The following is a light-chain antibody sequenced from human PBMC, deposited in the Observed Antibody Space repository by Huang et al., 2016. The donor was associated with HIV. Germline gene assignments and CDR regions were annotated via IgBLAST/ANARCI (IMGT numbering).Light chain of an antibody. V-gene: IGKV1-5*03. J-gene: IGKJ1*01. CDR1: QTITWW. CDR2: KAA. CDR3: QQYNAYPWT. Sequence: DIQMTQSPSTLSASIGDRVTITCRASQTITWWLAWYQQKPGKAPKVLIYKAASLESWVPSRFIGSGSGTEVTLTISSLQPDDFATYYCQQYNAYPWTFGQGTKVEI.